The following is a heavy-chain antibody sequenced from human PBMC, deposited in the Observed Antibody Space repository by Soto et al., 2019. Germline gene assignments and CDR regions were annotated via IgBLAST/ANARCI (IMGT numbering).Heavy chain of an antibody. D-gene: IGHD2-2*02. CDR1: GFSLYTSGMC. Sequence: VSGPTLVNPTQTLTLTCTFSGFSLYTSGMCVSWIRQPPGKGLEWIAEINHNGKTFYNPSLQSRVSISVDTPKNQLSLSLASVTAADTAVYYCVRGGRSCEIDQCYTWFGPWGPGTLVTVSS. J-gene: IGHJ5*02. CDR2: INHNGKT. CDR3: VRGGRSCEIDQCYTWFGP. V-gene: IGHV4-39*01.